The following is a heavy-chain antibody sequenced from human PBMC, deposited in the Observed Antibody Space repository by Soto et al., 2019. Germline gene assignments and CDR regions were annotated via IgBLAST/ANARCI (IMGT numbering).Heavy chain of an antibody. CDR2: IHSSGRT. CDR3: ARFGRGDTYYGLDV. Sequence: SETLSLTCTVSGDSVSSYYWSWIRQSPEKGLDWIGYIHSSGRTNCNPSLNSRVTISVDTSKNQFSLTLSSVTAADTAVYYCARFGRGDTYYGLDVWGQGTTVTVSS. V-gene: IGHV4-59*02. J-gene: IGHJ6*02. CDR1: GDSVSSYY. D-gene: IGHD3-10*01.